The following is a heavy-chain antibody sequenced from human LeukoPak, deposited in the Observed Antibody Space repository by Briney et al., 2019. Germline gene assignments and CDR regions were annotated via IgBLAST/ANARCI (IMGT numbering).Heavy chain of an antibody. J-gene: IGHJ5*02. CDR1: GFTFSDYA. CDR2: ILFDGSLK. CDR3: ARDGQSGYCSGGNCFSHNWFDP. V-gene: IGHV3-30*03. D-gene: IGHD2-15*01. Sequence: GRSLRLSCTASGFTFSDYAIHWVRQAPGKGLEWVAIILFDGSLKFYTDSVRGRFTISRDDSKNTLYSQMNGLRAEDTAVYYCARDGQSGYCSGGNCFSHNWFDPWGQGTLVTVSS.